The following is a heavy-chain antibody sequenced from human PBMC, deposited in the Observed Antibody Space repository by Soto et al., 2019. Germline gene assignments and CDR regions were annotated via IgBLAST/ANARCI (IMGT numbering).Heavy chain of an antibody. CDR3: ARDDTSLVVAGHYYYYYYMYV. V-gene: IGHV1-3*01. J-gene: IGHJ6*03. Sequence: QVQLVQSGAEVKKPGASVKVSCKASGYTFTSYAMHWVRQAPGQRLEWMGWINAGNGNTKYSQKFQGRATITRDTSASTAYMELSSLRSEDTAVYYCARDDTSLVVAGHYYYYYYMYVWGKGTTVTVSS. D-gene: IGHD2-15*01. CDR1: GYTFTSYA. CDR2: INAGNGNT.